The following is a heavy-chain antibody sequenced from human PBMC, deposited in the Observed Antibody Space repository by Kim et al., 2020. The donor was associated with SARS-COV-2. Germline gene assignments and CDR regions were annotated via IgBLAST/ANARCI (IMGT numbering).Heavy chain of an antibody. D-gene: IGHD6-6*01. V-gene: IGHV1-2*02. Sequence: NYAQKFQGRVTMTRDTSISTAYMELSRLRSDDTAVYYCASLEYSSTPVDYWGQGTLVTVSS. J-gene: IGHJ4*02. CDR3: ASLEYSSTPVDY.